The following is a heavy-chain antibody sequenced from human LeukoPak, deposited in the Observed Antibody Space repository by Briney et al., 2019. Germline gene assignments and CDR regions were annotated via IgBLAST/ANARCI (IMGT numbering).Heavy chain of an antibody. V-gene: IGHV3-30*02. CDR1: GFTFSIYV. J-gene: IGHJ4*02. CDR3: AKDRNGDYSWYFDY. Sequence: GGSLRLSCATCGFTFSIYVMHWVRQAPGKGLERVAFIRYAGINKYYADSVKGRFTISRDNSKNTLYLQMNNLRPNDTAVYYCAKDRNGDYSWYFDYWGQGTLVTVSS. D-gene: IGHD4-17*01. CDR2: IRYAGINK.